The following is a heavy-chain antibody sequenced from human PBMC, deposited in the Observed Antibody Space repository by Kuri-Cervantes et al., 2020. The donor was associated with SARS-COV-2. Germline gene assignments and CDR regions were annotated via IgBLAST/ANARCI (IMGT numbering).Heavy chain of an antibody. Sequence: SETLSLTCTVSGGSISSSSYYWGWIRQPPGKGLEWIGSIYYSGSTYYNPSLKSRVTISVDTSKNQFSLKLSSVPAADTAVYYCARLVVAATLYYYYYMDVWGKGTTVTVSS. CDR1: GGSISSSSYY. CDR3: ARLVVAATLYYYYYMDV. V-gene: IGHV4-39*01. J-gene: IGHJ6*03. D-gene: IGHD2-15*01. CDR2: IYYSGST.